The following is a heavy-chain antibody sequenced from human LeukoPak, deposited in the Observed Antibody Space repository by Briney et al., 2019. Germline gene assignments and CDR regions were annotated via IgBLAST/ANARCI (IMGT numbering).Heavy chain of an antibody. V-gene: IGHV4-59*12. CDR2: IYHSGSA. CDR1: GDSISNYY. CDR3: ARGQYYYYYYMDV. Sequence: SETLSLTCIVSGDSISNYYWSWIRQPPGKGLEWIGYIYHSGSANYNPSLKSRVTTSVDTSKNQFSLKLSSVTAADTAVYYCARGQYYYYYYMDVWGKGTTVTVSS. J-gene: IGHJ6*03.